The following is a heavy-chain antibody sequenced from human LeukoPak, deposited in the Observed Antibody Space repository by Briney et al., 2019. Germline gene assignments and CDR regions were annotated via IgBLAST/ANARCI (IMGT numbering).Heavy chain of an antibody. V-gene: IGHV3-21*04. Sequence: GGSLRLSCAASGFTFSSYSMNWVRQAPGKGLEWVSSISSSSSYIYYADSVKGRFTISRDNAKNSLYLQMNSLRAEDTALYYCAKDRTGYIGYDFHYWGQGTLVTVSS. CDR2: ISSSSSYI. CDR3: AKDRTGYIGYDFHY. J-gene: IGHJ4*02. D-gene: IGHD5-12*01. CDR1: GFTFSSYS.